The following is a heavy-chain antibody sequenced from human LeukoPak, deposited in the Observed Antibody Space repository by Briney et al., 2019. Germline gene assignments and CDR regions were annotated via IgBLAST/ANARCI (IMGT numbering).Heavy chain of an antibody. J-gene: IGHJ3*02. CDR2: IKQDGSEK. CDR1: GFTFSSYW. V-gene: IGHV3-7*01. D-gene: IGHD3-22*01. CDR3: ARVTYYYDSSGYYADAFDI. Sequence: GGSLRLSCAAYGFTFSSYWMSWVRQAPGKGLEWVANIKQDGSEKYYVDSVKGRFTISRDNAKNSLYLQMNSLRAEDTAVYYCARVTYYYDSSGYYADAFDIWGQGTMVTVSS.